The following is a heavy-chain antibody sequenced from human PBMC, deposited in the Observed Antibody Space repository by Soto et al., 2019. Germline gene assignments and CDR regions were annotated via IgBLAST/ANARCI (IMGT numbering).Heavy chain of an antibody. V-gene: IGHV4-34*01. CDR3: ARVPSTVTTVEDMPVGAKYYYYGMDV. D-gene: IGHD4-17*01. Sequence: PSETLSLTCAVYGGSFIGYYWSWIRQPPGKGLEWIGEINHSGSTNYNPSLKSRVTISVDTSKNQFSLKLSSVTAADTAVYYCARVPSTVTTVEDMPVGAKYYYYGMDVWGQGTTVTVSS. CDR1: GGSFIGYY. J-gene: IGHJ6*02. CDR2: INHSGST.